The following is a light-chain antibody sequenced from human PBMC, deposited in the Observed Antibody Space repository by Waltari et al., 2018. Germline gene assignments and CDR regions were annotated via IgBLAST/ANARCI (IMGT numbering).Light chain of an antibody. Sequence: DIVMTQSPDTLTVSLGERATINCKTSQSVLYTSNNKNYLSWYQQKPGQPPKLFIYWASTRDSGVPDRFIRSGSGTDFTLTINSLQAEDVAVYYCQQYFTSPSLTFGGGTKVEI. CDR1: QSVLYTSNNKNY. J-gene: IGKJ4*01. CDR3: QQYFTSPSLT. CDR2: WAS. V-gene: IGKV4-1*01.